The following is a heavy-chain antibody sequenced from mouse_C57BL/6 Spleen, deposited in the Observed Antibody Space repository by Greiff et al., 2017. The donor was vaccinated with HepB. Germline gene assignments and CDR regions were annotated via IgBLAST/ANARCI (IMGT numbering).Heavy chain of an antibody. CDR3: ARKGLGN. V-gene: IGHV1-19*01. CDR2: INPYNGGT. D-gene: IGHD4-1*01. Sequence: EVQLQESGPVLVKPGASVKMSCKASGYTFTDYYMNWVEQSHGKSLEWIGVINPYNGGTSYNQKFKGKATLTVDKSSSTAYMELNSLTSEDSAVYYCARKGLGNWGQGTTLTVSS. J-gene: IGHJ2*01. CDR1: GYTFTDYY.